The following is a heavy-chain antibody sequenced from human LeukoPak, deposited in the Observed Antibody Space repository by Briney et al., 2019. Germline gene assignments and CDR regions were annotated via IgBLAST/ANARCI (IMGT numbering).Heavy chain of an antibody. CDR1: GFTFDDFA. CDR2: ISGDGISI. CDR3: AKDTRNAVVSRGYGIDV. Sequence: GGSLRLSCAPSGFTFDDFAMHWVRQPPGKGLEWVSLISGDGISIYNADSVKGRFIISRDNNNSSLYLEMNSLRTEDTAFYYCAKDTRNAVVSRGYGIDVWGQGTPVTVSS. D-gene: IGHD2-15*01. V-gene: IGHV3-43*02. J-gene: IGHJ6*02.